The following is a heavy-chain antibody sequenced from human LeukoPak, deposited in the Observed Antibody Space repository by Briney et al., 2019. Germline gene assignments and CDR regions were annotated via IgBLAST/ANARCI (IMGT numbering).Heavy chain of an antibody. J-gene: IGHJ4*02. D-gene: IGHD5-18*01. CDR3: ARDSEVDTAMAFDY. CDR2: IWHDGSNK. V-gene: IGHV3-33*01. Sequence: GGSLRLSCAASGFTFSSYGMHWVRQAPGKGLEWVAVIWHDGSNKYYADSVKGRFTISRDNAENALYLQTNSLRAEDTAVYYCARDSEVDTAMAFDYWGQGTLVTVSS. CDR1: GFTFSSYG.